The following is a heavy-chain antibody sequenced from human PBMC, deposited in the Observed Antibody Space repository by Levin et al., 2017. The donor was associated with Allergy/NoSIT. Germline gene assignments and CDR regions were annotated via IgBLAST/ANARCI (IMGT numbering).Heavy chain of an antibody. CDR2: IYVTGST. D-gene: IGHD5-12*01. J-gene: IGHJ6*03. CDR1: GDSISRGFYY. V-gene: IGHV4-61*02. CDR3: ARDLERFSGYKPYCYMDV. Sequence: SQTLSLTCSVSGDSISRGFYYWSWIRQPAGAGLEWIGRIYVTGSTTYSPSLKSRVTISMDRSKYQVSLKINSVTAAATDVYSCARDLERFSGYKPYCYMDVWGKGTTVTVSS.